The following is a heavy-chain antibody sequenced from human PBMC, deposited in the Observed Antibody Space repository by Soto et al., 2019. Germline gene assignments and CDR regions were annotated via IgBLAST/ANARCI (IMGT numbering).Heavy chain of an antibody. Sequence: EVQLVESGGGLVKPGGSLRLSCAASGFTFSSYSMNWVRQAPGKGLEWVSSISSSSSYIYYADSVKGRFTISRDNAKNSLYLQINSLRADDTTAFYRARNIKALRVLELSPSPSERPYGMDVWGQGTTVTVSS. V-gene: IGHV3-21*01. CDR2: ISSSSSYI. CDR1: GFTFSSYS. J-gene: IGHJ6*02. CDR3: ARNIKALRVLELSPSPSERPYGMDV. D-gene: IGHD3-3*01.